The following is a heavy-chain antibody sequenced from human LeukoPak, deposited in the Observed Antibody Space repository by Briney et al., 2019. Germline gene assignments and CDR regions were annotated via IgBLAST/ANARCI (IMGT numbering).Heavy chain of an antibody. CDR3: ARDIEKRRGAVGFDP. J-gene: IGHJ5*02. D-gene: IGHD6-13*01. V-gene: IGHV4-59*01. Sequence: SETLSLTCTVSGGSISSYYWSWIRQPPGKGLEWIGYIYDSGSTYYNPSLKSRVTISVATSKNQFSLRLSSVTAADTAVYYCARDIEKRRGAVGFDPWGQGTLVTVSS. CDR2: IYDSGST. CDR1: GGSISSYY.